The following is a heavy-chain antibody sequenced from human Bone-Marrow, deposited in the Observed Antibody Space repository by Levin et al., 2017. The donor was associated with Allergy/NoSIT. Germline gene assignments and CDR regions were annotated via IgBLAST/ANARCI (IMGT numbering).Heavy chain of an antibody. J-gene: IGHJ4*02. D-gene: IGHD6-13*01. CDR2: VSSSSSYI. CDR1: GFTFSSYS. V-gene: IGHV3-21*01. Sequence: LSLTCAASGFTFSSYSINWVRQAPGEGLEWVSSVSSSSSYIYYADSVMGRFTISRDNAKNSVYLQMNSLRAEDTAVYYCARDGASSADRYFDYWGQGTLVTVSS. CDR3: ARDGASSADRYFDY.